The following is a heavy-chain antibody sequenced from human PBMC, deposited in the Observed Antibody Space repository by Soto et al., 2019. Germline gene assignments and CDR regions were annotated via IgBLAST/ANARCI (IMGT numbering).Heavy chain of an antibody. D-gene: IGHD4-17*01. CDR3: AKDFFYGDYDSYHYYMDV. CDR1: GFTFSSYA. Sequence: GGSLRLSCAASGFTFSSYAMSWVRQAPGKGLEWVSAISGSGGSTYYADSVKGRFTISRDNSKNTLYLQMNSLRAEDTAVYYCAKDFFYGDYDSYHYYMDVWGKGTTVTVSS. CDR2: ISGSGGST. V-gene: IGHV3-23*01. J-gene: IGHJ6*03.